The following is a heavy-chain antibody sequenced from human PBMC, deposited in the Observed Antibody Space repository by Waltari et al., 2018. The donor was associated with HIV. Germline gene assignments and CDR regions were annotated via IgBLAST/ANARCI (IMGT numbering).Heavy chain of an antibody. CDR2: ISGGGSIT. Sequence: EVQLLESGGGLVQPGGSLRLSCAASGFTFSSYTMTWVRQAPGKGLAWVSTISGGGSITYYADSVKGRFIISRDNSKNTLYLQMNSLRAEDTAVYYCAKGANSGYDRHPFDYWGQGTLVTVSS. J-gene: IGHJ4*02. V-gene: IGHV3-23*01. CDR1: GFTFSSYT. CDR3: AKGANSGYDRHPFDY. D-gene: IGHD5-12*01.